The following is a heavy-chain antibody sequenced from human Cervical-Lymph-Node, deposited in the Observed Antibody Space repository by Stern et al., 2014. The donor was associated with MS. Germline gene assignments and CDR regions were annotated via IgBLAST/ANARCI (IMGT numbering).Heavy chain of an antibody. CDR1: GYTFTSYW. V-gene: IGHV5-51*01. J-gene: IGHJ4*02. Sequence: EVQLVQSGPEVKRPGESLKISCQASGYTFTSYWIGWVRQMPGKGLKWIAIIFPGGSDIRYSPSFQGQVTISADKSSSPAYLQWNNLKASDTAIYYCARQRYFDYWGQGTLVTVSS. CDR3: ARQRYFDY. CDR2: IFPGGSDI.